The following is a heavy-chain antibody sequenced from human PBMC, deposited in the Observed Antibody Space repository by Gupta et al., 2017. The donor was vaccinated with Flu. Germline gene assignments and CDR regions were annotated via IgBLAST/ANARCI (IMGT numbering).Heavy chain of an antibody. Sequence: EVQLVESGGGLVQPGGSLRLSCAASGFHFSDYDVSWVRQAPGKALEWVSFISSSGVTYYTDSVKGRFTISRDNAKNSVYLQMDSLRAEDTAFYYCARGHWDSWGQGTLVTGSS. J-gene: IGHJ4*02. CDR3: ARGHWDS. CDR1: GFHFSDYD. CDR2: ISSSGVT. V-gene: IGHV3-48*03.